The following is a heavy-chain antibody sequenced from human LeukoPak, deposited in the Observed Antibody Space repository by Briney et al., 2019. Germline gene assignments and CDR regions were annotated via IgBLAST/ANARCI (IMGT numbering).Heavy chain of an antibody. CDR1: GYSISSGYY. J-gene: IGHJ4*02. CDR3: ARHRVGVVVPAAIGY. Sequence: PSETLSLTGAVSGYSISSGYYWGWIRQPPGKGLEWIGSIYHSGSTYYNPSLKSRVTISVGTSKNQFSLKLSSVTAADTAVYYCARHRVGVVVPAAIGYWGQGTLVTVSS. CDR2: IYHSGST. D-gene: IGHD2-2*02. V-gene: IGHV4-38-2*01.